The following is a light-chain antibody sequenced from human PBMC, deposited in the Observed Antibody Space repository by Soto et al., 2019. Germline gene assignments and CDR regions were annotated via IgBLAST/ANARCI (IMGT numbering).Light chain of an antibody. CDR3: QQRGNWIT. Sequence: EIVLTQSPATLSLSPGERATLSCRASQSVSSYLAWYQQKPGQAPRLLIYDASNRATGIPARFSASGSGTDFTLTISSLEPEDYAVYYCQQRGNWITFGPGTRLEMK. CDR2: DAS. J-gene: IGKJ5*01. CDR1: QSVSSY. V-gene: IGKV3-11*01.